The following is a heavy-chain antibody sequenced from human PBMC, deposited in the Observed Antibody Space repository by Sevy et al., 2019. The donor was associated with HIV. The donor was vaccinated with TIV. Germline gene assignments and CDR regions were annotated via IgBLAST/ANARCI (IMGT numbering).Heavy chain of an antibody. CDR3: AKDIGATGIAVVAN. CDR1: GFTFDDFA. CDR2: LNWDSGSV. J-gene: IGHJ4*02. V-gene: IGHV3-9*01. D-gene: IGHD6-19*01. Sequence: GGSLRLSCAASGFTFDDFAMHWVRQVPGKGLEWVSGLNWDSGSVAYADSVKGRFTISRDNAKNALFLQMNSLRAEDTALYYCAKDIGATGIAVVANWGPGIQVTVSS.